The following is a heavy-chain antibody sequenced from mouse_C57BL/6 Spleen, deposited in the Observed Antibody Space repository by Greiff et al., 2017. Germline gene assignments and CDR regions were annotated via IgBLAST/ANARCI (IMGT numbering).Heavy chain of an antibody. J-gene: IGHJ2*01. V-gene: IGHV6-3*01. CDR1: GFTFSNYW. CDR3: TEGHSFDY. CDR2: IRLKSDNYTT. Sequence: EVKLVESGGGLVQPGGSMKLSCVASGFTFSNYWMNWVRQSPEKGLEWVAQIRLKSDNYTTHYAESVKGRFTISRDDSKSSVYLQMNNLRAEDTGIYYCTEGHSFDYWGQGTTLTVSS.